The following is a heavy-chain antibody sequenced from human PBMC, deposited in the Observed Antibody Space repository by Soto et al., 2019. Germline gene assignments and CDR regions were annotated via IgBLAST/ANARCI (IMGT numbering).Heavy chain of an antibody. Sequence: PSETLSLTCTVSGGSISSSSYYWGWIRQSPGKGLEWIGSIYHSGSTNYNPSLKSRVTISVDKSKNQFSLKLSSVTAADTAVYYCARGVHSDYYYYYGMDVWGQGTTVTVSS. D-gene: IGHD1-1*01. CDR3: ARGVHSDYYYYYGMDV. CDR2: IYHSGST. CDR1: GGSISSSSYY. J-gene: IGHJ6*02. V-gene: IGHV4-39*07.